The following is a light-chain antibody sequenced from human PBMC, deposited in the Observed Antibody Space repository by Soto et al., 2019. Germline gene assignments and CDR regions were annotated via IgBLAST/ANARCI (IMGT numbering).Light chain of an antibody. J-gene: IGLJ2*01. CDR3: SSYTNMRTVV. Sequence: QSALTQPASVSRSPGQSITISCTGTSSDVGGYNYVSWYQQYPGKAPKLILYEVTNRPSGGSNRFSGSKSGNTASLTISGLRSEDEGDYYCSSYTNMRTVVFGGGTKLTVL. CDR2: EVT. V-gene: IGLV2-14*01. CDR1: SSDVGGYNY.